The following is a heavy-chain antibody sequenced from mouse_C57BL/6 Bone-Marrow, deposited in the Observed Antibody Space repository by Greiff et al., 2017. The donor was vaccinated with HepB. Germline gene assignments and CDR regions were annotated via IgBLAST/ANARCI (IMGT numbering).Heavy chain of an antibody. V-gene: IGHV1-53*01. CDR2: INPSNGGT. CDR1: GYTFTSYW. CDR3: ARSYYGSSHWYFDV. Sequence: VQLQQPGTELVKPGASVKLSCKASGYTFTSYWMHWVKQRPGQGLEWIGNINPSNGGTNYNEKFKSKATLTVDKSSSTAYMQLSSLTSEDSAVYCCARSYYGSSHWYFDVWGTGTTVTVSS. D-gene: IGHD1-1*01. J-gene: IGHJ1*03.